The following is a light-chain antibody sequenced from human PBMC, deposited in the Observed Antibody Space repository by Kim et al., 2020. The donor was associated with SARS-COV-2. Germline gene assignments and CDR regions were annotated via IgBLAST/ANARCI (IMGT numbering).Light chain of an antibody. CDR3: QQSYSTPFA. V-gene: IGKV1-39*01. Sequence: ASVGDRVTITCRASQNISSYLNWYQQKPGKAPRLLIYAASSLQSGVPSRCSGSGSGTYFTLTISSLQPEDFATYYCQQSYSTPFAVGPGNKVDIK. CDR1: QNISSY. CDR2: AAS. J-gene: IGKJ3*01.